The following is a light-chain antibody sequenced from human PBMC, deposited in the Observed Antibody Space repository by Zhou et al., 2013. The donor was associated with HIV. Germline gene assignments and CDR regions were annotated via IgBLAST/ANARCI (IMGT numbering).Light chain of an antibody. J-gene: IGKJ1*01. CDR2: AAS. V-gene: IGKV1-8*01. CDR3: QQYHTFPWT. Sequence: IRVTQSPSSLSASTGDRVTITCRASQGISTYLAWYQQKPGKAPKLMIYAASTLQTGVPSRFSGSGSGTEFTLTIGSLQSDDVATYYCQQYHTFPWTFGQGPTVEYK. CDR1: QGISTY.